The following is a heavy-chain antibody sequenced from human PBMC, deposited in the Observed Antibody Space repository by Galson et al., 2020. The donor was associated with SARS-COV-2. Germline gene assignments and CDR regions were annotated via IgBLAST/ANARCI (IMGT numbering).Heavy chain of an antibody. D-gene: IGHD2-2*01. Sequence: SETLSLTCTVSGGSISSSSYYWGWIRQPPGKGLEWIRTIYYSGGTYYNPSLKSRVTISVDTSKNQFSLKLSSVTAADTAVYYCARLVTAAAIGGNWFDPWGQGTLVTVSS. CDR3: ARLVTAAAIGGNWFDP. CDR2: IYYSGGT. J-gene: IGHJ5*02. CDR1: GGSISSSSYY. V-gene: IGHV4-39*01.